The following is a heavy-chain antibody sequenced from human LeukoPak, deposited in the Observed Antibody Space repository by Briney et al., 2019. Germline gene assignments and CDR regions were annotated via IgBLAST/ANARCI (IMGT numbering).Heavy chain of an antibody. J-gene: IGHJ4*02. Sequence: PGGSLRLSCAASGFTFSSYGMHWVRQAPGRGLEWVAVIYYGGVNEHYTDSVKGRFTISRDNSKNMLYLQMSSLRAEDTAVYYCARDRGITFGGVFDYWGQGTLVTVSS. D-gene: IGHD3-16*01. CDR2: IYYGGVNE. CDR3: ARDRGITFGGVFDY. CDR1: GFTFSSYG. V-gene: IGHV3-30*03.